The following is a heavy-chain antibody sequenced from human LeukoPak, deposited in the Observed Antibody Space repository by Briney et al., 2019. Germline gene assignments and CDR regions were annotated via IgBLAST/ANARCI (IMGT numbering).Heavy chain of an antibody. CDR3: AKSILNSSGSWGIFDY. D-gene: IGHD6-19*01. V-gene: IGHV3-30*18. CDR1: GFTFSSYG. Sequence: GGSLRLSCAASGFTFSSYGMHWVRQAPGKGLEWVAVISYDGSNKYYADSVKGRFTISRDNSKNTLYLQMNSLRAEDTAVYYCAKSILNSSGSWGIFDYWGQGTLVTVSS. CDR2: ISYDGSNK. J-gene: IGHJ4*02.